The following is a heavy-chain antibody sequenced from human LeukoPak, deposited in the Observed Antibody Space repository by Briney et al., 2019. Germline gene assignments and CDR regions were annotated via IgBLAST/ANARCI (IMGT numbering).Heavy chain of an antibody. Sequence: ASVKVSCKASGYTFTGYCMHWVRQAPGQGLEWMGRINPNSGGTNYAQKFQGRVTMTRDTSISTAYMELSRLRSDDTAVYYCASRLEYSSSLPDVWGKGTTVTVSS. D-gene: IGHD6-6*01. CDR1: GYTFTGYC. CDR2: INPNSGGT. V-gene: IGHV1-2*06. CDR3: ASRLEYSSSLPDV. J-gene: IGHJ6*04.